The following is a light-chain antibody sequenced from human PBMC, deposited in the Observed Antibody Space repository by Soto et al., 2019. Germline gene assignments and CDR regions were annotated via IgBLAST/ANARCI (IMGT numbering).Light chain of an antibody. Sequence: DIQMTQSPSTLSASVGDRVTITCRASQSISGWLAWYQQKPGKAPKLLIYKASTLERGVPSRFSGSGSVTEFTLTISSLQPDDFATYYCQQYDNYPYTFSRGTKLEIK. CDR3: QQYDNYPYT. J-gene: IGKJ2*01. CDR1: QSISGW. V-gene: IGKV1-5*03. CDR2: KAS.